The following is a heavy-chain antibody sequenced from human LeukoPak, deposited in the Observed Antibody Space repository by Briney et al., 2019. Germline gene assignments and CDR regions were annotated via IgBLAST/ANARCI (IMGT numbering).Heavy chain of an antibody. Sequence: SETLSLTCTVSGGSISIYYWNWIRQPAGKRLEWIGRIFTSGITNYNPSLKSRVTMSVDTSKNQFSLNLSSVTAADTAVYYCARESSGSYYNPQGYMDVWGKRTTVTVSS. CDR1: GGSISIYY. D-gene: IGHD3-10*01. V-gene: IGHV4-4*07. CDR3: ARESSGSYYNPQGYMDV. J-gene: IGHJ6*03. CDR2: IFTSGIT.